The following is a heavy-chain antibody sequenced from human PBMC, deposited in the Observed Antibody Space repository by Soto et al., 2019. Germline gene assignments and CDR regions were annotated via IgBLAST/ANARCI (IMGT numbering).Heavy chain of an antibody. V-gene: IGHV1-46*01. J-gene: IGHJ4*02. D-gene: IGHD3-22*01. CDR2: INPSGGST. CDR3: ARGEVFPRYYYDTSGYYLVANPPRDY. CDR1: GYTFTSYY. Sequence: ASVKVSCKASGYTFTSYYMQWVRQAPGQGLEWMGIINPSGGSTSYAQKFQGRVTMTRDTSTSTVYMELSSLRSEDMAVYYCARGEVFPRYYYDTSGYYLVANPPRDYRGQGTLVTVSS.